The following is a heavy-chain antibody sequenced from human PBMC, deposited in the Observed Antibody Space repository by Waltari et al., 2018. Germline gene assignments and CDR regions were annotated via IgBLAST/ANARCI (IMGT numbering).Heavy chain of an antibody. V-gene: IGHV4-38-2*01. CDR1: GYSISSGYY. CDR3: ARHPVGTGTTFDP. D-gene: IGHD1-1*01. CDR2: EYHSGGT. J-gene: IGHJ5*02. Sequence: QVQLQESGPGLVKPSETLSLTCAVSGYSISSGYYWGWLRQPPGKGLEWIGSEYHSGGTYYNPSLKSRVTISVDTSKNQFSLKLSSVTAADTAVYYCARHPVGTGTTFDPWGQGTLVTVSS.